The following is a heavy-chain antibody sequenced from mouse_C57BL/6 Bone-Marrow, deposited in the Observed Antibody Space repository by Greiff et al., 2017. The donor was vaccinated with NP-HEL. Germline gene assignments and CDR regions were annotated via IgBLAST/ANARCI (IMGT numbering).Heavy chain of an antibody. CDR3: ARPSTNWYFDV. D-gene: IGHD1-1*01. Sequence: QVQLKQPGAELVKPGASVKLSCKASGYTFTSYWMHWVKQRPGQGLEWIGMIHPNSGSTNYNEKFKSKATLTVDKSSSTAYMQLSSLTSEDSAVYYCARPSTNWYFDVWGTGTTVTVSS. CDR2: IHPNSGST. J-gene: IGHJ1*03. CDR1: GYTFTSYW. V-gene: IGHV1-64*01.